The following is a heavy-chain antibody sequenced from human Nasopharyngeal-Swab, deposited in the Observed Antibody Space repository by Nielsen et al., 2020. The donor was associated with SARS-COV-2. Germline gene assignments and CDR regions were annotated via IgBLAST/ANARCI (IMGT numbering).Heavy chain of an antibody. CDR2: ISSNSSYI. CDR1: GFTFSSYS. CDR3: ARGGYYYDSSGYYDY. Sequence: GGSLRLSCAASGFTFSSYSMNWVRQAPGKGLEWVSSISSNSSYIYYADSVKGRFTISRDNAKNSLYLQMNSLRAEDTAVYYCARGGYYYDSSGYYDYWGQGTLVTVSS. J-gene: IGHJ4*02. D-gene: IGHD3-22*01. V-gene: IGHV3-21*01.